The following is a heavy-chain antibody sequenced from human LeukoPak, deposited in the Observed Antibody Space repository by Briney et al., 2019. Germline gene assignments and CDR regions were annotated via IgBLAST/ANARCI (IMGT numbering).Heavy chain of an antibody. CDR3: ARLNYYDSSGYYSPADY. CDR2: MNPNSGNT. CDR1: GYTFTSYD. J-gene: IGHJ4*02. Sequence: ASVKVSCKASGYTFTSYDINWVRQATGHGLEWMGWMNPNSGNTGYAQKFQGRVTMTRNTSISTAYMELSSLRSEDTAVYYCARLNYYDSSGYYSPADYWGQGTLVTVSS. V-gene: IGHV1-8*01. D-gene: IGHD3-22*01.